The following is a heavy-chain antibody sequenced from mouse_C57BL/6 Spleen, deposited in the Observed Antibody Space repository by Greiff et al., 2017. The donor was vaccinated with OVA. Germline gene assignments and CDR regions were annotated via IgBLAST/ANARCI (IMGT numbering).Heavy chain of an antibody. CDR2: ISDGGSYT. CDR3: ARFYYGSSPWYFDV. CDR1: GFTFSSYA. Sequence: EVHLVESGGGLVKPGGSLKLSCAASGFTFSSYAMSWVRQTPEKRLEWVATISDGGSYTYYPDNVKGRFTISRDNAKNNLYLQMSHLKSEDTAMYYCARFYYGSSPWYFDVWGTGTTVTVSS. J-gene: IGHJ1*03. V-gene: IGHV5-4*01. D-gene: IGHD1-1*01.